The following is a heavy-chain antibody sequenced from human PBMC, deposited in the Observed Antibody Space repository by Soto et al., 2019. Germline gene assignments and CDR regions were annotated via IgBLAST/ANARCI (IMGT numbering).Heavy chain of an antibody. CDR1: GFTFSDYY. Sequence: QVQLVESGGGLVKPGGSLRLSCAASGFTFSDYYMSWIRQAPGKGLEWVSYISSSGSTIYYADSVKGRFTISRDNAKNPLYLQSNSLRAEDTAVYYWASTYGSGSYQFDFWGHGTLVTVAS. V-gene: IGHV3-11*01. CDR3: ASTYGSGSYQFDF. D-gene: IGHD3-10*01. CDR2: ISSSGSTI. J-gene: IGHJ4*01.